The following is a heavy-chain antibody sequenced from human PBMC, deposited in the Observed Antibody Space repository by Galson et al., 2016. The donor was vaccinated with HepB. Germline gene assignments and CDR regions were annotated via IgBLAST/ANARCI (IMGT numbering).Heavy chain of an antibody. CDR2: IWYDGSHK. CDR1: GFTFSSYG. CDR3: ARIARRMGYGDYGLVY. Sequence: SLRLSCAASGFTFSSYGMHWVRQAPGKGLEWVTFIWYDGSHKYYADSVKGRFTISRDSSKNTLYVQMNSLRVEDTAVYYCARIARRMGYGDYGLVYWGQGTLVTVPA. D-gene: IGHD4-17*01. J-gene: IGHJ4*02. V-gene: IGHV3-33*01.